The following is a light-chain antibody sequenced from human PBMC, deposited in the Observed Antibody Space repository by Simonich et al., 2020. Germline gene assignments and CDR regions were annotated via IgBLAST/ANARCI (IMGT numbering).Light chain of an antibody. V-gene: IGKV2-28*01. CDR1: QSLLHSNGYNY. CDR3: MQALQTPYT. Sequence: DIVMTQSPLSLPVTPGEPASIYCRSSQSLLHSNGYNYLDWYLQKPGQSPQLLIYLGSTRVSEVPEQLGGSGSGTDFTLKISRVKAEDVGVYYCMQALQTPYTFGQGTKLEIK. CDR2: LGS. J-gene: IGKJ2*01.